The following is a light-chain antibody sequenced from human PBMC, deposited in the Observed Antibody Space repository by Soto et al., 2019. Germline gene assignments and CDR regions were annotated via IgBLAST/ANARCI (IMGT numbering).Light chain of an antibody. V-gene: IGKV3-15*01. CDR3: QQYNNWPPGDT. Sequence: EIVMTQSPATLSVSPGERATLSCRASQSVSSNLAWYQQTPGQAPRLLIYGASTRATGIPARFSGSGSGTEFTLTISSLQSEDFAVYYCQQYNNWPPGDTFGQGTKLEIK. J-gene: IGKJ2*01. CDR1: QSVSSN. CDR2: GAS.